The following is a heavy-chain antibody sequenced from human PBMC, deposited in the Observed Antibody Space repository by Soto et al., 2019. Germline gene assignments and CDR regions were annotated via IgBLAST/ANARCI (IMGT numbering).Heavy chain of an antibody. Sequence: GSLRLSCAASGXTLSRHTMNWVRQAPGKGLEWVSFIGSRTSDIYYADSVKGRFTISRDNAKNSLYLDLARLRAEETAVYFCVRDYYDTSGYPNTFDMWGQGTMVTVS. CDR1: GXTLSRHT. J-gene: IGHJ3*02. CDR3: VRDYYDTSGYPNTFDM. CDR2: IGSRTSDI. V-gene: IGHV3-21*01. D-gene: IGHD3-22*01.